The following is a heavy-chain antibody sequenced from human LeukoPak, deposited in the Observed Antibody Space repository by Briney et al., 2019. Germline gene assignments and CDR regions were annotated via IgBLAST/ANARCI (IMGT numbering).Heavy chain of an antibody. V-gene: IGHV3-30*02. D-gene: IGHD3-10*01. CDR2: IRYDGSNK. CDR1: GFTFSSYG. J-gene: IGHJ4*02. Sequence: GGSLRLSCAASGFTFSSYGMHWVRQAPGKGLEWVAFIRYDGSNKYYADSVKGRFTISRDNSKNTLYLQMNSLRAEDTAVYYCAKDYYGSGSYYPLDYWGQGTLVTVSS. CDR3: AKDYYGSGSYYPLDY.